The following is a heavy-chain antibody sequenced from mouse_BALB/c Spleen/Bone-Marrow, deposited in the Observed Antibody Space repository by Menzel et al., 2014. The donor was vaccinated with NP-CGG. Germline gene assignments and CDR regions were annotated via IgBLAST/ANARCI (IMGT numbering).Heavy chain of an antibody. J-gene: IGHJ4*01. D-gene: IGHD4-1*01. CDR2: IDPANGNT. CDR1: GFNIKDTY. V-gene: IGHV14-3*02. Sequence: EVQLQESGAELVKPGASVKLSCTASGFNIKDTYMHWVKQRPEQGLEWIGRIDPANGNTKYDPKFQGKATITADTSSNTAYLQLSSLKSEDTAVYYCTRGANPYYYTMDYWGQGTSVTVSS. CDR3: TRGANPYYYTMDY.